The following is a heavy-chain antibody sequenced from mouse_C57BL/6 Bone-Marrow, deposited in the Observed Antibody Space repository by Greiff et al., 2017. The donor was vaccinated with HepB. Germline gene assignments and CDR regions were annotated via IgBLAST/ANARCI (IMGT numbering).Heavy chain of an antibody. CDR2: IDPSDSYT. Sequence: QVQLQQPGAELVKPGASVKLSCKASGYTFTSYWMQWVKQRPGQGLEWIGEIDPSDSYTNYNQKFKGKATLTVDTSSSTAYMQLSSLTSEDSAVYYCAIYYYGSRRYAMDYWGQGTSVTVSS. CDR1: GYTFTSYW. CDR3: AIYYYGSRRYAMDY. V-gene: IGHV1-50*01. D-gene: IGHD1-1*01. J-gene: IGHJ4*01.